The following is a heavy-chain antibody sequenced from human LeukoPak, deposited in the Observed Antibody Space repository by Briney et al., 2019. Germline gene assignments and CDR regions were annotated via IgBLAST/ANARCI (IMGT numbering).Heavy chain of an antibody. D-gene: IGHD4-17*01. CDR3: ARRSTVTGFDY. CDR2: IYYSGST. V-gene: IGHV4-59*01. Sequence: SETLSLTCTVSGGSLSSYYWSWIRQPPGKRLEWVGDIYYSGSTNYNPSLTRGGTILLYTSKTQFSMKLTSVTAADTAVYYCARRSTVTGFDYWGQGTLVTVSS. J-gene: IGHJ4*02. CDR1: GGSLSSYY.